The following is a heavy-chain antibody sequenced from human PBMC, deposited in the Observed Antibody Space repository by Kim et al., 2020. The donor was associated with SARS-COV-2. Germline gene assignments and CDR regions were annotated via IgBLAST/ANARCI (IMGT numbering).Heavy chain of an antibody. CDR2: QEGSEK. CDR3: ARGRRDY. J-gene: IGHJ4*02. V-gene: IGHV3-7*01. Sequence: QEGSEKNKVDSGKGRFTISRDNAKNTLYRQMNSLRAEDTAVYYCARGRRDYWGQGTPVTVSS.